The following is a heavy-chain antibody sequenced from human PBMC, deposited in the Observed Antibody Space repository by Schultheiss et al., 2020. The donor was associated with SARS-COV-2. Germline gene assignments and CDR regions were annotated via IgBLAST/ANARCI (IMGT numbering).Heavy chain of an antibody. CDR3: ARGRGYYDSSGYYFDY. CDR1: GGSISSSSYY. CDR2: IYTSGST. V-gene: IGHV4-61*02. Sequence: SETLSLTCTVSGGSISSSSYYWGWIRQPAGKGLEWIGRIYTSGSTNYNPSLKSRVTMSVDTSKNQFSLKLSSVTAADTAVYYCARGRGYYDSSGYYFDYWGQGTLVTVSS. J-gene: IGHJ4*02. D-gene: IGHD3-22*01.